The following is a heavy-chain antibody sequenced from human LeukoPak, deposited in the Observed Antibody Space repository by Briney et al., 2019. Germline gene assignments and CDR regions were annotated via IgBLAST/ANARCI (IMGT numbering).Heavy chain of an antibody. CDR3: ARSTIHGWFDP. J-gene: IGHJ5*02. V-gene: IGHV4-61*02. CDR1: GGSISSSSYY. D-gene: IGHD2-2*01. Sequence: SETLSLTCTVSGGSISSSSYYWSWIRQPAGKGLEWIGRIYTSGTTIYNSALKSRVTMSVDTSKNQFSLKLSSVTAADTAVYYCARSTIHGWFDPWGQGTLVTVSS. CDR2: IYTSGTT.